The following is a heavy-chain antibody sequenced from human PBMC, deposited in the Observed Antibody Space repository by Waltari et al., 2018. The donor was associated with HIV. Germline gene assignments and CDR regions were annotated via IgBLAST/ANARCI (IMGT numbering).Heavy chain of an antibody. Sequence: QVQLQESGPGLVKPSETLSLTCAVSGYSISSGYYWGWLRQPPGKGLEWIGSIYHSGSTYYNPSLKSRVTISVDTSKNQFSLKLSSVTAADTAVYYCARGRPGNYYDSSGYAYYFDYWGQGTLVTVSS. CDR2: IYHSGST. J-gene: IGHJ4*02. V-gene: IGHV4-38-2*01. D-gene: IGHD3-22*01. CDR3: ARGRPGNYYDSSGYAYYFDY. CDR1: GYSISSGYY.